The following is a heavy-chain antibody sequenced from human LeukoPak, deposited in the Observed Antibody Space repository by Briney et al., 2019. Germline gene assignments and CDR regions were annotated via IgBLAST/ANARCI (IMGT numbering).Heavy chain of an antibody. Sequence: SVKVSCKASGGTFSSYAISWVRQAPGQGLEWMGGIIPIFGTANYAQKFQGRVTITTDESTSTAYMELSSLRSEDTAVYYCASPYYYNSSGYQRAHWYFDLWGRGTLVTVSS. CDR1: GGTFSSYA. D-gene: IGHD3-22*01. CDR2: IIPIFGTA. V-gene: IGHV1-69*05. CDR3: ASPYYYNSSGYQRAHWYFDL. J-gene: IGHJ2*01.